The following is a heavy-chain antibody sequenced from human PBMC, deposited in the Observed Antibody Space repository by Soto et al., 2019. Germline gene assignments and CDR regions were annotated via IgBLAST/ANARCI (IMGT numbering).Heavy chain of an antibody. V-gene: IGHV4-59*11. J-gene: IGHJ4*02. CDR2: IYYRGST. CDR1: GGSITSHY. CDR3: ARDGYDKTFDS. D-gene: IGHD5-12*01. Sequence: QVQLQESGPGLVKPSETLSLTCTVSGGSITSHYLSWIRQPPGKGLEYIGYIYYRGSTYYNPSLTSQVPRPLDPHKKQFSRRLSYVTAADTAVYYCARDGYDKTFDSWGQGTLVTVSS.